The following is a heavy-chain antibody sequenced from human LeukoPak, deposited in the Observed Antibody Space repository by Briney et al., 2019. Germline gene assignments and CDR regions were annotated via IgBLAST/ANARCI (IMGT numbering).Heavy chain of an antibody. Sequence: PSETLSLTRTVSGGSISSYYWSWIRQPPGKGLEWIGYIYYSGSTNYNPSLKSRVTISVDTSKNQFSLKLSSVTAADTAVYYCAREGPLGWFDPWGQGTLVTVSS. CDR2: IYYSGST. CDR3: AREGPLGWFDP. J-gene: IGHJ5*02. V-gene: IGHV4-59*01. CDR1: GGSISSYY.